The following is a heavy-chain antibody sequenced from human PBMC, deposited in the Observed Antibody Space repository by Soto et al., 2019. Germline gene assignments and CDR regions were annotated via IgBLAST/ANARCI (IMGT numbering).Heavy chain of an antibody. CDR3: ARGGSLNWYFDL. V-gene: IGHV3-74*01. D-gene: IGHD1-26*01. CDR1: GFTFSSYW. CDR2: INSDGSST. J-gene: IGHJ2*01. Sequence: GSLRLSCAASGFTFSSYWMHWVRQAPGKGLVWVSRINSDGSSTNYADSVKGRFTISRDNAKNTLYLQMNSLRAEDTAVYYCARGGSLNWYFDLWGRGTLVTVSS.